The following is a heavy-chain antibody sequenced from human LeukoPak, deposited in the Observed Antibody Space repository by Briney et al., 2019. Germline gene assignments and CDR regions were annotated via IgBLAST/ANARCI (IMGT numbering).Heavy chain of an antibody. D-gene: IGHD3-22*01. J-gene: IGHJ3*02. V-gene: IGHV4-38-2*02. CDR3: ARDLPPYDSSGYRTGHAFDI. CDR2: IYHSGTT. Sequence: SETLSLTCTVSGYSISDGFYWDWIRQTPGKGLEWIGSIYHSGTTYYNPSLKSRVTISADTSKNHFSLNLSSVTAADTAVYYCARDLPPYDSSGYRTGHAFDIWGQGTMVTVSS. CDR1: GYSISDGFY.